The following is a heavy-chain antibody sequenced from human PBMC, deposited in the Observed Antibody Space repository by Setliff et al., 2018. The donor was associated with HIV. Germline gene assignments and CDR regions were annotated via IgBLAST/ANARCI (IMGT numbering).Heavy chain of an antibody. CDR3: AGGIAAAEGYFDY. CDR1: GGSISSGSYY. J-gene: IGHJ4*02. Sequence: SETLSLTCTVSGGSISSGSYYWSWIRQPAGKGLEWIGRIYTSGITYYNTSLKSRVTISLDTSKNQFSLKLSSVTAADTAVYCCAGGIAAAEGYFDYWGQGTLVTVSS. V-gene: IGHV4-61*02. CDR2: IYTSGIT. D-gene: IGHD6-13*01.